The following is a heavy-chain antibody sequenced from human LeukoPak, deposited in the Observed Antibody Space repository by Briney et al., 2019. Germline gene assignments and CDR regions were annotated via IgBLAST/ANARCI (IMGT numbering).Heavy chain of an antibody. CDR1: GFTFSSHA. CDR3: AKGGGVWGTAGY. D-gene: IGHD3-16*01. CDR2: ISGSGGNT. Sequence: GGSLTLSCAASGFTFSSHAMSWVRQAPGKGLEWVSAISGSGGNTCYADSVEGRFTISRDNSKNALYLQMNGLRGDERAGYYCAKGGGVWGTAGYWGQGKLGTVSS. V-gene: IGHV3-23*01. J-gene: IGHJ4*02.